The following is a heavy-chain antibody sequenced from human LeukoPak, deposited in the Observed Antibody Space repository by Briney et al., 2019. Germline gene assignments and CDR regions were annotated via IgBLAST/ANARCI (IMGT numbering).Heavy chain of an antibody. CDR2: IYDDGRT. CDR3: ARRAHYARPY. CDR1: GGSFSSNLYY. J-gene: IGHJ4*02. Sequence: PSETLSLTCSVSGGSFSSNLYYWVWSRQPPGGGLEWVGSIYDDGRTYYNPSLNSRVMISVDSSKSQFSLKLSSVTAADTAVYYCARRAHYARPYWGQGTLVTVSS. D-gene: IGHD2-2*01. V-gene: IGHV4-39*07.